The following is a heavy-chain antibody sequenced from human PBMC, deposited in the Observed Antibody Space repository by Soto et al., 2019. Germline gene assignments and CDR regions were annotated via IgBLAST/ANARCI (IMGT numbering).Heavy chain of an antibody. CDR1: GFTFSSYA. Sequence: GGSLRLSCAASGFTFSSYAMSWVRQAPGKGLEWVSVISGSGDSTYYADSVKGRFTISRDNSKNTLYLQMNSLRAEDTAVYYCARDIYDSPLPPDWFDPWGQGTLVTVSS. CDR3: ARDIYDSPLPPDWFDP. J-gene: IGHJ5*02. V-gene: IGHV3-23*01. CDR2: ISGSGDST. D-gene: IGHD3-22*01.